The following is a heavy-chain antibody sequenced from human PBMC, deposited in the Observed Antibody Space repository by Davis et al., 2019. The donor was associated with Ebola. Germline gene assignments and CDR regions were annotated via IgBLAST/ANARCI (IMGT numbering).Heavy chain of an antibody. CDR3: ARGLYPWELDY. CDR1: GGSLSGYY. CDR2: INHSGST. J-gene: IGHJ4*02. V-gene: IGHV4-34*01. D-gene: IGHD1-1*01. Sequence: GSLRLSCAVYGGSLSGYYWSWIRQPPGKGLEWIGEINHSGSTNYNPSLKSRVTISVDTSKNQFSLKLSSVTAADTAVYYCARGLYPWELDYWGQGTLVTVSS.